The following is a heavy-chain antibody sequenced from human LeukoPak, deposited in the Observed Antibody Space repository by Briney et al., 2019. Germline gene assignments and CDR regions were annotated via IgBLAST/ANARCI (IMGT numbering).Heavy chain of an antibody. CDR3: ARGLYGDYKIN. V-gene: IGHV4-31*03. J-gene: IGHJ4*02. CDR2: IYYSGST. Sequence: PSETLSLTCTVSGGSISSGGYYWSWIRQHPGKGLEWIGYIYYSGSTYYNPSLRSRVTISVDTSKNQFSLKLSSVTAADTAVYYCARGLYGDYKINWGQGTLVTVSS. CDR1: GGSISSGGYY. D-gene: IGHD4-17*01.